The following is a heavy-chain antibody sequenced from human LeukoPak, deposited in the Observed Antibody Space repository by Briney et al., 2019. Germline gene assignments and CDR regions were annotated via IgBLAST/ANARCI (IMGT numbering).Heavy chain of an antibody. V-gene: IGHV3-30*18. J-gene: IGHJ6*02. D-gene: IGHD1-26*01. CDR2: ISYDGSNK. Sequence: TGGSLRLSCAASGFTFSSYGMHWVRQAPGKGLEWVAVISYDGSNKYYADSVKGRFTISRDNSKNTLYLQMNSLRAEDTAVYYCAKFLIVGPNTWLRYYYYGMDVWGQGTTVTVSS. CDR1: GFTFSSYG. CDR3: AKFLIVGPNTWLRYYYYGMDV.